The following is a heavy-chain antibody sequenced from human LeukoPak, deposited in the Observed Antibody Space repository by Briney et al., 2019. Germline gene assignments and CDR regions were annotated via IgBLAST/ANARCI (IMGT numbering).Heavy chain of an antibody. CDR3: ARLQDQVSGWFDY. J-gene: IGHJ4*02. D-gene: IGHD6-19*01. V-gene: IGHV3-23*01. CDR2: ISGSGGST. Sequence: PGGSLRLSCAASGFTFSSYAMSWVRQAPGKGLEWVSAISGSGGSTYYADSVKGRFTISRDNSKNTLYLQMNSLRAEDTAVYYCARLQDQVSGWFDYWGQGTLVTVSS. CDR1: GFTFSSYA.